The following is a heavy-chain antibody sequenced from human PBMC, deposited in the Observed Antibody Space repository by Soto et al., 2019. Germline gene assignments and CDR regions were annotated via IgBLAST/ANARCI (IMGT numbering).Heavy chain of an antibody. D-gene: IGHD3-10*01. J-gene: IGHJ3*02. Sequence: GSLRLSCAASGFTFSSYGMSWVRQAPGKGLEWVANIKQDGSEKYYVDSVKGRFTISRDNAKNSLYLQMNSLRAEDTAVYYCARGRGRHAFDIWGQGTMVTVSS. CDR3: ARGRGRHAFDI. CDR1: GFTFSSYG. V-gene: IGHV3-7*03. CDR2: IKQDGSEK.